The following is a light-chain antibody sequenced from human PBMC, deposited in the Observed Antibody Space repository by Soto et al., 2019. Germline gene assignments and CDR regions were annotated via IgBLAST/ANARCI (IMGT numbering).Light chain of an antibody. J-gene: IGKJ1*01. CDR3: QKFDSAPET. CDR2: AAS. V-gene: IGKV1-27*01. CDR1: QGISSS. Sequence: DIQMTQSPSSLSASVGDRVTITCRASQGISSSLAWYQQKPGKVPKVLIYAASTLQSGVPSRFSGSGSGTEYCLTISNLQPEDVATYYCQKFDSAPETFGQGTKVEIK.